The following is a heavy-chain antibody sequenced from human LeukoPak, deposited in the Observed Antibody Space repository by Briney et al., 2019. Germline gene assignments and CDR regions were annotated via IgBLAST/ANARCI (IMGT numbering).Heavy chain of an antibody. J-gene: IGHJ6*03. Sequence: GGSLRLSCAASGFTFSSYGMHWVRQAPGKGLGWVAFIRYDGSNKYYADSVKGRFTISRDNSKNTLYLQMNSLRAEDTAVYYCAKRSYQFNYMDVWGKGTTVTVSS. CDR2: IRYDGSNK. D-gene: IGHD1-26*01. CDR1: GFTFSSYG. CDR3: AKRSYQFNYMDV. V-gene: IGHV3-30*02.